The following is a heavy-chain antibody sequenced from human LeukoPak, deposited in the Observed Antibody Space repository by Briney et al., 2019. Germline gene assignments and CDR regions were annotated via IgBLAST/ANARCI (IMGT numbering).Heavy chain of an antibody. V-gene: IGHV4-59*01. CDR2: IHYSGSP. CDR3: ARTTEDCSSTSCYQYWFDP. J-gene: IGHJ5*02. Sequence: SSETLSLTCTVSGGSISNYYWSWIRQPPGKGLEWIGYIHYSGSPNYNPSLKSRVSISVDTSKNQFSLKLNSVTAADTAVYYCARTTEDCSSTSCYQYWFDPWGQGTLVTVSS. CDR1: GGSISNYY. D-gene: IGHD2-2*01.